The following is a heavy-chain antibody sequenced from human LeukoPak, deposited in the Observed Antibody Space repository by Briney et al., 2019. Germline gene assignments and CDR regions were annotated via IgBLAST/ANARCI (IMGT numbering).Heavy chain of an antibody. CDR2: IYYSDYT. J-gene: IGHJ4*02. V-gene: IGHV4-31*03. Sequence: SETLSLTCTVSGGSISSGGYYWNWLRPHPGQGLEWIGHIYYSDYTYYSPSLRRRITISVDTSKNQFSLNLSSVRAADTAVYYWAREVVSMIEVGYFDSWGQGTLVTVSS. D-gene: IGHD3-22*01. CDR3: AREVVSMIEVGYFDS. CDR1: GGSISSGGYY.